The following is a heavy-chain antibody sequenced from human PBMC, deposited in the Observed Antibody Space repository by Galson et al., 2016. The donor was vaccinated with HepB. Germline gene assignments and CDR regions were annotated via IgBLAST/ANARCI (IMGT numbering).Heavy chain of an antibody. J-gene: IGHJ4*02. D-gene: IGHD3-10*01. Sequence: SLRLSCAASGFTFSSYAMSWVRQAPWKGLEWVATIRGDGDYTNYADSVKGRFTISRDNSKNTLFLEMNSLRAEDTAIYYCAKDGGYSSGKYYPDYWGQGTLVTVSS. CDR2: IRGDGDYT. V-gene: IGHV3-23*01. CDR1: GFTFSSYA. CDR3: AKDGGYSSGKYYPDY.